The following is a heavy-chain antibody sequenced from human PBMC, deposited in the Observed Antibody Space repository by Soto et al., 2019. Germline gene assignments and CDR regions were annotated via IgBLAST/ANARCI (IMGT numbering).Heavy chain of an antibody. CDR3: AKGGMVRGVISPRVFDY. J-gene: IGHJ4*02. D-gene: IGHD3-10*01. CDR1: GFTFSSYA. CDR2: ISGSGGST. Sequence: PGGSLRLSCAASGFTFSSYAMSCVRQAPGKGLEWVSAISGSGGSTYYADSVKGRFTISRDNSRNTLYLQMNSLRAEDTAVYYCAKGGMVRGVISPRVFDYWGQGTLVTVSS. V-gene: IGHV3-23*01.